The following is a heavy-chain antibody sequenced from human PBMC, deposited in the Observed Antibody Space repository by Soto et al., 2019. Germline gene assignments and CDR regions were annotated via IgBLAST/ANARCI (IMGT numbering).Heavy chain of an antibody. V-gene: IGHV4-34*01. Sequence: PSETLSLTCAVYGGSFSGYYWSWIRQPPGKGLEWIGEINHSGSTNYNPSLKSRVTISVDTSKNQFSLKLSSVTAADTAVYYCARGPPTPVPGDYHYYYYGMDVWGQGTTVTV. CDR1: GGSFSGYY. CDR2: INHSGST. D-gene: IGHD4-17*01. CDR3: ARGPPTPVPGDYHYYYYGMDV. J-gene: IGHJ6*02.